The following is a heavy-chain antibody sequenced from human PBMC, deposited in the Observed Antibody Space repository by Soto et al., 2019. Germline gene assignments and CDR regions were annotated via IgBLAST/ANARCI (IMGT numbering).Heavy chain of an antibody. CDR3: AIPRPATLLLYAFDY. CDR2: ISHDGSNK. V-gene: IGHV3-30-3*01. D-gene: IGHD2-8*01. J-gene: IGHJ4*02. Sequence: PGGALRLSCAASGFTFSSYALHWFRQTPGKGLEWVAGISHDGSNKNYADSVKGRFTISRDISTSTLYLQMNSLRSEDTAVYYCAIPRPATLLLYAFDYWGLGTLVTVSS. CDR1: GFTFSSYA.